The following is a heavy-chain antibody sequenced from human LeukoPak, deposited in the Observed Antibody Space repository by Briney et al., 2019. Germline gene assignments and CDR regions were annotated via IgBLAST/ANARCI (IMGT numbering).Heavy chain of an antibody. V-gene: IGHV3-21*04. J-gene: IGHJ4*02. Sequence: PGGSLRLSCAASGFTFSSYTMNWVRQAPGKGLEWVSSISSRSNFIYYADSLKGRFTISRDNAKNSLYLQMNSLRAEDTALYYCARGSGSGSYLFDYWGQGTLVTVSS. CDR2: ISSRSNFI. D-gene: IGHD3-10*01. CDR3: ARGSGSGSYLFDY. CDR1: GFTFSSYT.